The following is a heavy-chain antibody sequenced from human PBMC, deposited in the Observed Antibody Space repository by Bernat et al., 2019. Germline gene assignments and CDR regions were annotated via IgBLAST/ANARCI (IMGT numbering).Heavy chain of an antibody. CDR3: VGPIVYSYGRFYPDY. CDR1: GFTFSSYW. J-gene: IGHJ4*02. Sequence: EVQLVESGGGLVQPGGSLRLSCAASGFTFSSYWMSWVRQAPGKGLEWVANIKQDGSEKYYVDSVKGRFTISRDNAKNSLFLQMNSLRAEDTAVYYCVGPIVYSYGRFYPDYWGQGTLVTVSS. CDR2: IKQDGSEK. V-gene: IGHV3-7*01. D-gene: IGHD5-18*01.